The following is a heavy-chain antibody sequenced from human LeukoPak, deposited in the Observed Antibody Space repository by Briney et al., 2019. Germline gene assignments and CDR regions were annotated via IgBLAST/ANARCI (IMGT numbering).Heavy chain of an antibody. V-gene: IGHV3-11*01. D-gene: IGHD3-3*01. CDR3: ARDAQVTIFGVVTDYFDY. CDR2: ISSSGSTI. CDR1: GFTFSDYY. Sequence: GGSLRLSCAASGFTFSDYYMSWIRQAPGKGLEWVSYISSSGSTIYYADSVKGRFTISRDNAKNSLYLQMNSLRAEDTAVYYCARDAQVTIFGVVTDYFDYWGQGTLVTVPS. J-gene: IGHJ4*02.